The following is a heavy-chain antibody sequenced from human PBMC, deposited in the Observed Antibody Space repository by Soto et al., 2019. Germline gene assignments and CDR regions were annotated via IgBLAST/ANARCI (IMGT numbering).Heavy chain of an antibody. D-gene: IGHD3-10*01. J-gene: IGHJ4*02. CDR2: ISYDGSNK. Sequence: GGSLRLSCAASGFTFSSYGMHWVRQAPGKGLEWVAVISYDGSNKYYADSVKGRFTISRDNSKSTLYLQMNSLRAEDTAVYYCAKPMVRGVTNPGFEYWGQGTLVTVSS. V-gene: IGHV3-30*18. CDR3: AKPMVRGVTNPGFEY. CDR1: GFTFSSYG.